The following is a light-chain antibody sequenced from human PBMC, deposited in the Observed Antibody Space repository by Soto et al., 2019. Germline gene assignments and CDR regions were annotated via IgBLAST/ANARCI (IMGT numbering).Light chain of an antibody. V-gene: IGKV1-5*03. CDR3: QQYNTFPLT. CDR1: QSISTW. Sequence: DIQMTQSPSTLSASVGDRVTITCRASQSISTWLAWYQQKPGKAPKLLIYKASSLEGGVPSRFGGSGSGTLFNITISSLHPDDFATYYCQQYNTFPLTFCGGTTVDIK. J-gene: IGKJ4*01. CDR2: KAS.